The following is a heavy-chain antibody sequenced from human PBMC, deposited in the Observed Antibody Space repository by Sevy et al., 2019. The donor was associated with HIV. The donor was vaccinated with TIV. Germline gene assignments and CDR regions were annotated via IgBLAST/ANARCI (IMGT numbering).Heavy chain of an antibody. J-gene: IGHJ6*02. CDR1: GFTFSSYS. Sequence: LSLTCAASGFTFSSYSMNWVRQAPGKGLEWVSYISSSSSTIYYADSVKGRFTISRDNAKNSLYLQMNSLRDEDTAVYYCARGFNYYDSSGLYRDYYYYYGMDVWGQGTTVTVSS. CDR3: ARGFNYYDSSGLYRDYYYYYGMDV. D-gene: IGHD3-22*01. V-gene: IGHV3-48*02. CDR2: ISSSSSTI.